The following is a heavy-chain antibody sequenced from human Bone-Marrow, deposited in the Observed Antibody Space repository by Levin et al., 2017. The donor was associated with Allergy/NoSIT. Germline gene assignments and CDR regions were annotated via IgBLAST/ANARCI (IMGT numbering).Heavy chain of an antibody. CDR3: TTGSNTIFTGGEDV. Sequence: SCAASGFIFNKAWMSWVRQPPGKGLEWVGRIKDDGTADYDPSVKGRFTILRDNSKNMLYLQMDSLKIEDTAVYYCTTGSNTIFTGGEDVWGQGTTVTVSS. D-gene: IGHD3-3*01. CDR2: IKDDGTA. J-gene: IGHJ6*02. CDR1: GFIFNKAW. V-gene: IGHV3-15*01.